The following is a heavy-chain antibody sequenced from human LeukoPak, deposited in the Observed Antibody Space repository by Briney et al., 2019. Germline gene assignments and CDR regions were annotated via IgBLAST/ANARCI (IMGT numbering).Heavy chain of an antibody. CDR2: INWDGGAT. CDR3: ARDLSSSWYPLGY. CDR1: GNDSDDYG. V-gene: IGHV3-20*04. D-gene: IGHD6-13*01. J-gene: IGHJ4*02. Sequence: GGSLRLSCTDSGNDSDDYGMSWVRQAPRKGLEWVAGINWDGGATAYADSVKGRFTITRDHAKNSLLLQMKSLRPDDTGLYFCARDLSSSWYPLGYWGQGILVTVSS.